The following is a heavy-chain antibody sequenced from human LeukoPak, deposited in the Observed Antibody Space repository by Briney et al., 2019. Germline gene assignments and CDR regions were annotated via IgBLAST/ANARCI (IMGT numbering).Heavy chain of an antibody. CDR1: GFSFSDNE. J-gene: IGHJ4*02. V-gene: IGHV3-48*03. CDR2: ISNTDNTV. Sequence: TGGSLRLSCVASGFSFSDNEMNWVRQAPGKGLEWLSYISNTDNTVYYADSVKGRFTISRDNAKKSLYLQMNSLRAEDTAVYYCARGGGMVVCDYWGQGTLVSVSS. D-gene: IGHD2-15*01. CDR3: ARGGGMVVCDY.